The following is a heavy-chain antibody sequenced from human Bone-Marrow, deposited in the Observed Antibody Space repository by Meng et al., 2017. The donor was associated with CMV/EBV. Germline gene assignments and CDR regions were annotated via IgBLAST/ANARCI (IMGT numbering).Heavy chain of an antibody. J-gene: IGHJ6*02. CDR3: ARNIVVVPAAMDGDYYYGMDV. CDR2: IIPIFGTA. V-gene: IGHV1-69*05. Sequence: SVKVSCKASGGTFSSYAISWVRQAPGQGLEWMGGIIPIFGTANYAQKFQGRVTITTDKSTSTAYMELSSLRSEDTAVYYRARNIVVVPAAMDGDYYYGMDVWGQGTTVTVSS. CDR1: GGTFSSYA. D-gene: IGHD2-2*01.